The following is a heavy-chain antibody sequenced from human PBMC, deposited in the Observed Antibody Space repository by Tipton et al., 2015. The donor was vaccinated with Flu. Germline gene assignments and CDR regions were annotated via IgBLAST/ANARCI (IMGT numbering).Heavy chain of an antibody. CDR1: GGSISSYY. J-gene: IGHJ6*03. Sequence: TLSLTCTVSGGSISSYYWSWIRQPPGKGLEWIGYIYYSGSTNYNPSLKSRVTISVDTSKNQFSLKLSSVTAADTAVYYCARGYSGYDFPYYYYMDVWGKGTTVTVSS. CDR2: IYYSGST. CDR3: ARGYSGYDFPYYYYMDV. V-gene: IGHV4-59*01. D-gene: IGHD5-12*01.